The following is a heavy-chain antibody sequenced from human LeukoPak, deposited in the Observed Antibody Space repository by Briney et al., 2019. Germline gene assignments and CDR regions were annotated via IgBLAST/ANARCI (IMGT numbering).Heavy chain of an antibody. J-gene: IGHJ4*02. D-gene: IGHD3-10*01. CDR3: ARGGGVRGVVDY. Sequence: ASVKVSYNASGYTFTSYGLTWVRQAPGHRLEGRGWINPYNGNTNYAQKLQDRVTMTTDTSTSTAYMELRSLRSDDTAVYYCARGGGVRGVVDYWGQGTLVTVSS. CDR2: INPYNGNT. V-gene: IGHV1-18*04. CDR1: GYTFTSYG.